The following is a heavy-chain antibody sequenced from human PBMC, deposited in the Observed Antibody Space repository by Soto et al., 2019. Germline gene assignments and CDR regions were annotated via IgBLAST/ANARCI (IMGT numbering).Heavy chain of an antibody. CDR3: ARADPIDAFDI. J-gene: IGHJ3*02. V-gene: IGHV3-64*01. CDR2: ISSNGGST. CDR1: GFTFSSYA. Sequence: GGSLRLSCAASGFTFSSYAMHWVRQAPGKGLEYVSAISSNGGSTYYANSVKGRFTISRDNSKNTLYLQMGSLRAEDMAVYYCARADPIDAFDISGQGTMVTVSS.